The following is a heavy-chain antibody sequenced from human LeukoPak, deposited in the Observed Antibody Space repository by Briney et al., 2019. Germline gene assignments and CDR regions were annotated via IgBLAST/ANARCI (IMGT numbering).Heavy chain of an antibody. V-gene: IGHV5-10-1*01. Sequence: GESLKISCKVSGYSFPSYWITWVRQMPGKGLEWMGRIAPSDSYTDYSPSFEGHVTMSAERSISTAYLQWSSLKASDTAMYYCARQGAAARFSWFDPWGQGTPVTVSS. CDR1: GYSFPSYW. CDR3: ARQGAAARFSWFDP. J-gene: IGHJ5*02. D-gene: IGHD6-13*01. CDR2: IAPSDSYT.